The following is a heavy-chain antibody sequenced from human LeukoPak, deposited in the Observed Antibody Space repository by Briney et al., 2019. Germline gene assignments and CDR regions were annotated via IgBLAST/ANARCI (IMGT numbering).Heavy chain of an antibody. V-gene: IGHV4-61*02. CDR1: GDSISSGSYY. J-gene: IGHJ6*03. D-gene: IGHD4-11*01. CDR2: VYGSRTT. CDR3: ALQDYSNHPLYYYYMDV. Sequence: PSETLSLTCNVSGDSISSGSYYWSWIRQPAGKGLEWIGRVYGSRTTNYNPSLKSRVTMSVDTSKNQFSLKLSSVTAADTAVYYCALQDYSNHPLYYYYMDVWGKGTTVTVSS.